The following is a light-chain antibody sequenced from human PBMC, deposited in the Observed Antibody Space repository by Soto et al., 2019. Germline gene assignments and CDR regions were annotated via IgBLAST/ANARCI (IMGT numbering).Light chain of an antibody. CDR2: GAS. Sequence: EIVLTQSPGTLSLSPGARATLSCRASQSVSTSSLAWYQQKGGQAPRLLIHGASTRATGIPARFSGSGSGTDFTLTISSLQSEDVAVFYCQQYDNWPRTFGQGTKVDIK. CDR1: QSVSTSS. J-gene: IGKJ1*01. CDR3: QQYDNWPRT. V-gene: IGKV3-15*01.